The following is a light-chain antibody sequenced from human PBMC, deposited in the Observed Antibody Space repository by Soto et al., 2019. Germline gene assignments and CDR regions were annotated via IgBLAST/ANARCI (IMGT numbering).Light chain of an antibody. Sequence: DIPMTQSPSSLSASVGDRVTITCRASQSIDSYLNWYQQKPGKAPKLLIYAASSLQSGVPSRFSGSGSGTDFTLSISSLQPEDFATYYCQQSHRTSYTFGQGTKLETK. CDR1: QSIDSY. V-gene: IGKV1-39*01. CDR2: AAS. CDR3: QQSHRTSYT. J-gene: IGKJ2*01.